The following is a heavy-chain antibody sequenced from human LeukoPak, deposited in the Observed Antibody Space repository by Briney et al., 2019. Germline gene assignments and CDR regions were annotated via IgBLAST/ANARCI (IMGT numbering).Heavy chain of an antibody. CDR2: IIPIFGTA. J-gene: IGHJ6*02. D-gene: IGHD2-15*01. CDR3: AGYSGARRLDYYGMDV. V-gene: IGHV1-69*13. Sequence: ASVKVSCKASGGTFSSYAISWVRQAPGQGLERMGGIIPIFGTANYAQKFQGRVTITADESTSTAYMELSSLRSEDTAVYYCAGYSGARRLDYYGMDVWGQGTTVTVSS. CDR1: GGTFSSYA.